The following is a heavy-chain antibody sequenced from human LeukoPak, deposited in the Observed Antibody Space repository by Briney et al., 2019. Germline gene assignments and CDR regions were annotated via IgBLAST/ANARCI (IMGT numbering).Heavy chain of an antibody. Sequence: ASVKVSCKVSGYTLTELSMHWVRQAPGQGLEWMGIINPSGGSTNYAQKFQGRVTMTRDTSTSTVYMELSSLRSEDTAVYYCARDGCSSRICSAGGNWFDPWGQGTLVTVSS. D-gene: IGHD2-2*01. CDR1: GYTLTELS. CDR2: INPSGGST. V-gene: IGHV1-46*01. CDR3: ARDGCSSRICSAGGNWFDP. J-gene: IGHJ5*02.